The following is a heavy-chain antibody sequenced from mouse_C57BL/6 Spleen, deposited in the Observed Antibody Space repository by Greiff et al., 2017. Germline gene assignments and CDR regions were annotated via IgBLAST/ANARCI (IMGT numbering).Heavy chain of an antibody. J-gene: IGHJ2*01. CDR3: ARRSDYDAFDY. CDR1: GFTFSDYY. CDR2: ISNGGGST. D-gene: IGHD2-4*01. Sequence: EVKVVESGGGLVQPGGSLKLSCAASGFTFSDYYMYWVRQTPEKRLEWVAYISNGGGSTYYPVTVKGRFTISRDNAKNTRYLQMSRLKSEDTAMYYCARRSDYDAFDYWGQGTTLTVSS. V-gene: IGHV5-12*01.